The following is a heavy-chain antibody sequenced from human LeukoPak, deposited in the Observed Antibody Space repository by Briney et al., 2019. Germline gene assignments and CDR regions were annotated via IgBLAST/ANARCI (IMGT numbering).Heavy chain of an antibody. J-gene: IGHJ3*02. CDR1: GFTFSSYW. Sequence: GGSLRLSCAASGFTFSSYWMSWVRQAPGKGLEWVANIKQDGSEKYYVDSVKGRFTIPRDNAKNSLYLQMNSLRAEDTAVYFCARGKYSSGWTDAFDIWGQGTMVTVSS. CDR2: IKQDGSEK. D-gene: IGHD6-19*01. V-gene: IGHV3-7*05. CDR3: ARGKYSSGWTDAFDI.